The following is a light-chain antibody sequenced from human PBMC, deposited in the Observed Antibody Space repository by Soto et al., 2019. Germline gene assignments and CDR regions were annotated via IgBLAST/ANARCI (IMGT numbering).Light chain of an antibody. J-gene: IGKJ1*01. CDR2: AAS. CDR3: QQYNSYST. Sequence: DIQMTQSPSSLPASVGEGVTITCRASQSIGSYLNWYQQRPGKAPKVLIYAASSLQSGVPSRFSGSGSGTEFTLTISSLQPDDFTTYYCQQYNSYSTFGQGTKVDIK. CDR1: QSIGSY. V-gene: IGKV1-5*01.